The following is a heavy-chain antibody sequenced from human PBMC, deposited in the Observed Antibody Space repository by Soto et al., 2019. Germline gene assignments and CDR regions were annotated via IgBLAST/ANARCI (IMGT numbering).Heavy chain of an antibody. CDR2: LYYSGST. CDR1: GGSISISSYY. D-gene: IGHD4-17*01. V-gene: IGHV4-39*01. J-gene: IGHJ6*03. CDR3: ARLRRYGDYPYYYYYMDV. Sequence: SETLSLTCSVSGGSISISSYYWVWIRQPPGKGLEWIGSLYYSGSTYYNPSLKSRVTISVDTSKNHFSLWLSSVTAADTAVYYFARLRRYGDYPYYYYYMDVWGKGTTVTVSS.